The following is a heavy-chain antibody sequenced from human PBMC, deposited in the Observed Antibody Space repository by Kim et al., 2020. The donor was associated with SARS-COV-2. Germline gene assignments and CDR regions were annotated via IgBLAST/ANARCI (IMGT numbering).Heavy chain of an antibody. CDR3: ARGSMITFGGVIGAAFDI. CDR2: IGTAGDT. V-gene: IGHV3-13*01. CDR1: GFTFSSYD. J-gene: IGHJ3*02. Sequence: GGSLRLSCAASGFTFSSYDMHWVRQATGKGLEWVSAIGTAGDTYYPGSVKGRFTISRENAKNSLYLQMNSLRAGDTAVYCCARGSMITFGGVIGAAFDIWLKATMVTVSS. D-gene: IGHD3-16*02.